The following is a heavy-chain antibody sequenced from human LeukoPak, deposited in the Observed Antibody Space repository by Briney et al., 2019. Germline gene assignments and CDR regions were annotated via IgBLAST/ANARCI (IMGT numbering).Heavy chain of an antibody. Sequence: PGGSLRLSCAASGFTFSSYSMNWVRQAPGKGLEWVSSISSSSGYIYYADSVKGRFTISRDNAKNSLYLQMNSLRAEDTAVYYCASLGYCSSTSCDNYYYYYYGMDVWGQGTTVTVSS. CDR3: ASLGYCSSTSCDNYYYYYYGMDV. CDR1: GFTFSSYS. D-gene: IGHD2-2*01. V-gene: IGHV3-21*01. CDR2: ISSSSGYI. J-gene: IGHJ6*02.